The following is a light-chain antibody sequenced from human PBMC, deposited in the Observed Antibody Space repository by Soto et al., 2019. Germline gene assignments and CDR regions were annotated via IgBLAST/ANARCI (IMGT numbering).Light chain of an antibody. Sequence: QSALTQPRSVSGSPGQSVTISCTGTSSDVGGYNYVSWYQQHPAKAPKVMIYDVNKRPSGVPDRFSGSKSGNTASLTISGLQAEDEADYYCCSFTGSYTWVFGGGTKLTV. J-gene: IGLJ3*02. CDR2: DVN. CDR1: SSDVGGYNY. V-gene: IGLV2-11*01. CDR3: CSFTGSYTWV.